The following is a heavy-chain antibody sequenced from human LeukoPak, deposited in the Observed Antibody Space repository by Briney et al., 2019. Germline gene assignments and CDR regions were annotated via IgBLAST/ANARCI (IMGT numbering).Heavy chain of an antibody. J-gene: IGHJ4*02. CDR3: ARVESGIGWGLPLGSFDY. V-gene: IGHV3-21*01. CDR2: ISSSSSYI. CDR1: GFTFSSYS. Sequence: PGGSLRISCAASGFTFSSYSMNWVRQAPGKGLEWVSSISSSSSYIYYADSVKGRFTISRDNAKNSLYLQMNSLRAEDTAVYYCARVESGIGWGLPLGSFDYWGQGTLVTVSS. D-gene: IGHD1-26*01.